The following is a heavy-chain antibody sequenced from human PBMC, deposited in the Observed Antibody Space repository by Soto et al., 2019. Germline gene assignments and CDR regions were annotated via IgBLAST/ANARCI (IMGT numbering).Heavy chain of an antibody. CDR2: ISGSGGST. Sequence: GGSLRLSCAASGFTFSSYAMSWVRQAPGKGLEWVSAISGSGGSTYYADSVKGRFTISRDNSKNTLYLQMNSLRAEDTAVYYCAKSFSWYDSSGYYFDYWGQGTLVTVSS. J-gene: IGHJ4*02. CDR1: GFTFSSYA. D-gene: IGHD3-22*01. CDR3: AKSFSWYDSSGYYFDY. V-gene: IGHV3-23*01.